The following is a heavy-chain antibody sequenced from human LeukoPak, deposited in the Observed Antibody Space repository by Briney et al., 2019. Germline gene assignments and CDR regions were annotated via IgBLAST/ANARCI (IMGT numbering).Heavy chain of an antibody. CDR3: VKNDGWFHLAQ. CDR2: IKNDGSET. CDR1: GFNFRDHW. D-gene: IGHD6-19*01. Sequence: GGSLRLSCAVSGFNFRDHWMDRVRQAPGKGLEWVGHIKNDGSETYYLDSLRGRFSISRDNTNNALYLQMNSLRVEDTAVYYCVKNDGWFHLAQWGQGTLVTVSS. J-gene: IGHJ4*02. V-gene: IGHV3-7*03.